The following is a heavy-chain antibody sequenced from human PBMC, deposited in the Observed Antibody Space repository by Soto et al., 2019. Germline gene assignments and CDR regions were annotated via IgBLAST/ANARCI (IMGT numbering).Heavy chain of an antibody. CDR2: ISPNSGGT. Sequence: ASVKVSCKASGYTFTGYYIHWVRQAPGQGLEWMGRISPNSGGTNSAQKFQGRVTLTRDTSINSVYMELSRLRSDDTAVYYCARANSGDDDEFDYWGQGTPVTVSS. D-gene: IGHD5-12*01. CDR3: ARANSGDDDEFDY. CDR1: GYTFTGYY. V-gene: IGHV1-2*02. J-gene: IGHJ4*02.